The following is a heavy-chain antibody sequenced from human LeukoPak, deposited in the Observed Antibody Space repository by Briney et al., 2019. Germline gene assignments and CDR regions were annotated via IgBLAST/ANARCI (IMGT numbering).Heavy chain of an antibody. CDR3: ARVFSPQGSRRYSSGWSTPYYGMDV. CDR1: GFTFSNYW. V-gene: IGHV3-74*01. CDR2: IKSDGSST. Sequence: GGSLRLSCAASGFTFSNYWMHWVRQAPGKGLVWVSRIKSDGSSTTYADSVKGRFTISRDNAENTLYLQMNSLRGEDTAVYYCARVFSPQGSRRYSSGWSTPYYGMDVWGQGTTVTVSS. J-gene: IGHJ6*02. D-gene: IGHD6-19*01.